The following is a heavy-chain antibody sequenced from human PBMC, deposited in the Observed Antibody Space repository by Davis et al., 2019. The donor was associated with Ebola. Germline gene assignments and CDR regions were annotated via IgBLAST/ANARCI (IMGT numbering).Heavy chain of an antibody. Sequence: AASVKVSCKASGYTFTGYYIHWVRQAPGQGLEWMGWINPNSGDTKYSQKFQGWVTMTRDTPISTAYMELNRLTSDDTAVYYCARDRVCSDATCYAYFDFWGQGTLVTVSS. CDR1: GYTFTGYY. CDR3: ARDRVCSDATCYAYFDF. D-gene: IGHD2-15*01. V-gene: IGHV1-2*04. CDR2: INPNSGDT. J-gene: IGHJ4*02.